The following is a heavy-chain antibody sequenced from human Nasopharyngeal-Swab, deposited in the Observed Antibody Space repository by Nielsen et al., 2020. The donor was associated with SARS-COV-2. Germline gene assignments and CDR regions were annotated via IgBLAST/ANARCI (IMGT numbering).Heavy chain of an antibody. Sequence: GESLKISCAASGFIFSASAIHWVRQASGKGLEWVGRIGDKEHNYATTYGASVQGRFTISRDDSKNTAFLQMDGLKTEDTALYYCTTDFYFEYWAREPWSPSPQ. J-gene: IGHJ4*02. CDR2: IGDKEHNYAT. CDR1: GFIFSASA. CDR3: TTDFYFEY. V-gene: IGHV3-73*01.